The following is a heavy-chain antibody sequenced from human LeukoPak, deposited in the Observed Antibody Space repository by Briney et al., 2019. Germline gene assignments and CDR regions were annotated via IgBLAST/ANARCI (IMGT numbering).Heavy chain of an antibody. J-gene: IGHJ6*02. CDR3: ARDEAPAHYDILTPGMDV. CDR2: IIPIFGTA. Sequence: GASVKVSCKASGGTFSSYAISWVRQAPGQGLEWMGGIIPIFGTANYAQKFQGRVTITTDESTSTAYMELSSLRSEDTAVYYCARDEAPAHYDILTPGMDVWGQGTTVTVSS. D-gene: IGHD3-9*01. V-gene: IGHV1-69*05. CDR1: GGTFSSYA.